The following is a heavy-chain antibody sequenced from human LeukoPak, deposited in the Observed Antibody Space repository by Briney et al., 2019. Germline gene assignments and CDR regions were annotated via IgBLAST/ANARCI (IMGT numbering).Heavy chain of an antibody. D-gene: IGHD1-14*01. CDR2: IDSDGSST. CDR3: ARDNIRSLDY. CDR1: GFTFRTYW. J-gene: IGHJ4*02. Sequence: GGSLRLSCAASGFTFRTYWMHWVRQVPGKGLVWVSRIDSDGSSTSYADFVKGRFTISRDNAKNTFYLQMNSLRVEDTAVYYCARDNIRSLDYWGQGTLVTVSS. V-gene: IGHV3-74*01.